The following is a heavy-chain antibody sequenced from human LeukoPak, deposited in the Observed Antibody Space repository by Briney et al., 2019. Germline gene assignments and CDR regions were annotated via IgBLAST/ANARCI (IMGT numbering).Heavy chain of an antibody. D-gene: IGHD1-26*01. CDR1: GFTFSRLG. Sequence: GTSLRLSCAASGFTFSRLGMQWVRQAPGKGLEWVAAIHNDGTQGQYGNSVKGRFTISKDNSQSTLYLQMNNLRDDDTAVYYCAKEGDEFRGYLDVWGKGTTVTVSS. J-gene: IGHJ6*03. CDR3: AKEGDEFRGYLDV. V-gene: IGHV3-33*06. CDR2: IHNDGTQG.